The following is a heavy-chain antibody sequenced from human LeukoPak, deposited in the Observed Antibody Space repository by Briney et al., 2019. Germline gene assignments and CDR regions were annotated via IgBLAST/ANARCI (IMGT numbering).Heavy chain of an antibody. J-gene: IGHJ6*03. V-gene: IGHV3-20*04. Sequence: GGSLRLSCAASGLTFRRYWMHGLHQAPGKGLDGVSGINWNGGSTGYADSVKGRFTISRDNAQNSLYLQMNSLRAEDTALYYCARGLYGSGSYYYYMDVWGKGTTVTVSS. D-gene: IGHD3-10*01. CDR1: GLTFRRYW. CDR2: INWNGGST. CDR3: ARGLYGSGSYYYYMDV.